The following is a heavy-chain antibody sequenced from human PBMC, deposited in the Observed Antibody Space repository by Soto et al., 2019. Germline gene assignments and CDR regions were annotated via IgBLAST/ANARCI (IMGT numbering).Heavy chain of an antibody. D-gene: IGHD3-10*01. CDR1: GYSFTGYY. J-gene: IGHJ6*02. V-gene: IGHV1-2*02. CDR3: ASLGFGLDQDYNYGMDV. Sequence: QVQLVQSGAEVKKPGASVKVSCKATGYSFTGYYMHWVRQAPGQGPEWMGRINPNSGGTNSAQNFQAMVSMTRDSSIGTAHMELSGLRCEDTAVYYCASLGFGLDQDYNYGMDVWGQGTTVTVSS. CDR2: INPNSGGT.